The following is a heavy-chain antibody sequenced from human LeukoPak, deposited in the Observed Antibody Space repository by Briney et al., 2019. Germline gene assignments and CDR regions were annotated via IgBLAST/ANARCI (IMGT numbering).Heavy chain of an antibody. CDR2: IYPDDSNT. CDR1: GYRFINYW. Sequence: GESLKISCKTSGYRFINYWIGWVRQGPGKGLEWMTIIYPDDSNTKYSPSLQGQVTISVDKSIGTAYLQWSSLKASDTAMYYCTTYFETGGYFAFDHWGQGTLVTVSS. V-gene: IGHV5-51*01. CDR3: TTYFETGGYFAFDH. D-gene: IGHD3-22*01. J-gene: IGHJ4*02.